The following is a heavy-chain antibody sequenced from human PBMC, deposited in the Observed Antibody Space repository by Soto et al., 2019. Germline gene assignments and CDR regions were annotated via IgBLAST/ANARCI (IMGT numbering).Heavy chain of an antibody. Sequence: SDTLSLTCAVVRYSIISGGYSWSWIRQPPGKGLEWIGYIYHSGSTYYNPSLKSRVTISVDRSKNQFSLKLSSVTAADTAVYYCARVPDRWGQGTLVTVS. CDR1: RYSIISGGYS. J-gene: IGHJ5*02. D-gene: IGHD2-2*01. CDR3: ARVPDR. CDR2: IYHSGST. V-gene: IGHV4-30-2*01.